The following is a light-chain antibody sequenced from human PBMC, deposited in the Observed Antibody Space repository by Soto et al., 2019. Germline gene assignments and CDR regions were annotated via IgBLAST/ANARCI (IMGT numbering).Light chain of an antibody. J-gene: IGLJ2*01. CDR3: SSYTSTSAVVV. CDR1: NSDVGGYNF. Sequence: QSALTQPASVSGSPGQSITISCTGTNSDVGGYNFVSWYQQHPGKGPKLMIYEVSNRPSGVSNRFSGSKSGKTASLSISGLQAEDEADYYCSSYTSTSAVVVFGGGTKLTVL. V-gene: IGLV2-14*01. CDR2: EVS.